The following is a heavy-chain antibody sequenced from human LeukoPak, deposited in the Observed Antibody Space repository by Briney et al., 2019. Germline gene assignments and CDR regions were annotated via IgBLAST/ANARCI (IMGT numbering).Heavy chain of an antibody. CDR3: ARDGGYSSGSTYYYDSSGYSTKYYYYGMDV. J-gene: IGHJ6*02. D-gene: IGHD3-22*01. V-gene: IGHV3-48*03. CDR1: GFTFSSYE. CDR2: ISSSGSTI. Sequence: PGGSLRLSCAVSGFTFSSYEMNWVRQAPGKGLEWVSYISSSGSTIYYADSVKGRFTISRDNAKNSLYLQMNSLRAEDTAVYYCARDGGYSSGSTYYYDSSGYSTKYYYYGMDVWGQGTTVTVSS.